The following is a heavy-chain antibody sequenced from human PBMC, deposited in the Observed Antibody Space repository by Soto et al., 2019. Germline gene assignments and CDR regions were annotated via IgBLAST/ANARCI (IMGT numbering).Heavy chain of an antibody. D-gene: IGHD3-10*01. J-gene: IGHJ4*02. CDR2: INPSGGRT. V-gene: IGHV1-46*01. CDR1: GYTFTTHY. Sequence: QVQLVQSGTEVKKPGASVNVSCKASGYTFTTHYMHWVRQAPGQVLEWMGIINPSGGRTTYALKFQGRDTMTSDTSTNTVYVELTSLRSEDTAIYFCARAGENYGSGTSSPPLRYYFNSWGQGTLVTVSS. CDR3: ARAGENYGSGTSSPPLRYYFNS.